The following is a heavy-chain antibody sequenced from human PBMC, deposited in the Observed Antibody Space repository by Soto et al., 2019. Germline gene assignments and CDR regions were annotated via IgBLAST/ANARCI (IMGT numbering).Heavy chain of an antibody. J-gene: IGHJ4*02. CDR1: GDSFSKYT. CDR2: IIPRFGTT. V-gene: IGHV1-69*13. Sequence: ASVKVSCKASGDSFSKYTVNWVRQAPRQGLEWMGGIIPRFGTTNFAPTLQGRVTITADQSMSTVYMELSSLRSEDTALYYCARGRGLYNSGRSQLDSWGQGTLVTVSS. CDR3: ARGRGLYNSGRSQLDS. D-gene: IGHD1-1*01.